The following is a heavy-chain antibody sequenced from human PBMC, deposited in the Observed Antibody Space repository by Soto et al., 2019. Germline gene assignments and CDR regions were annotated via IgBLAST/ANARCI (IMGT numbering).Heavy chain of an antibody. Sequence: GGSLRLSCAASGFTFSSYGMQWVRQAPGKGLEWVAVIAYDGSNKYYADSVKGRFTISRDNSKNTLYLQINSLRAEDTAVYYCAKEYFDWLSYRRDSFDYWGQGTLVTVSS. V-gene: IGHV3-30*18. CDR2: IAYDGSNK. CDR3: AKEYFDWLSYRRDSFDY. D-gene: IGHD3-9*01. J-gene: IGHJ4*02. CDR1: GFTFSSYG.